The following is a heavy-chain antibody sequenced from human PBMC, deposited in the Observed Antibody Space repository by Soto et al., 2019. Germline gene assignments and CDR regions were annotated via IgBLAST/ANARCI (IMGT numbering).Heavy chain of an antibody. D-gene: IGHD3-22*01. CDR1: GFTFSSYA. J-gene: IGHJ4*02. CDR3: ARDYYYDSSGYRND. CDR2: ISYDGSNK. V-gene: IGHV3-30-3*01. Sequence: PGGSLRLSCAASGFTFSSYAMHWVRQAPGKGLEWVAVISYDGSNKNYADSVKGRFTISRDNSKNTLYLQMNSLRAEDTAVYYCARDYYYDSSGYRNDWGQGTLVTV.